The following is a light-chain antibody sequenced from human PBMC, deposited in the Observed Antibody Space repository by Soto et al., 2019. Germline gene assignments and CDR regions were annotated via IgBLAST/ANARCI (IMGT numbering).Light chain of an antibody. CDR1: RGIGNY. Sequence: GDRVTITCRASRGIGNYLAWYQQKPGKVPSLLIYAASTLQSGVSSRFSGSISGTDFTLTISSLQPGDVATYYCQKYNSYSWTFGQGTKVDIK. CDR2: AAS. J-gene: IGKJ1*01. V-gene: IGKV1-27*01. CDR3: QKYNSYSWT.